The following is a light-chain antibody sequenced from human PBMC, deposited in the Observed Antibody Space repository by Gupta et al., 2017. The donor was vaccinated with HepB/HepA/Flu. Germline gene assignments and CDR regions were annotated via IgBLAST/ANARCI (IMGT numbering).Light chain of an antibody. V-gene: IGKV3-11*01. Sequence: DIVVTPSLATLSLSPGERATLPCRASQCVSSYLAWSQEKPGQAPRLLIYDASNRATGIPARFSGSGSGTDLTLTINSLEPEHFAVYYCQQRSKGPPAPTFGGRTKVEIK. CDR1: QCVSSY. CDR3: QQRSKGPPAPT. J-gene: IGKJ4*01. CDR2: DAS.